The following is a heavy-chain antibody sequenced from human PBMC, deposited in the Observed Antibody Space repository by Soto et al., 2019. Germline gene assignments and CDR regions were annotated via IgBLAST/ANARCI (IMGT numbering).Heavy chain of an antibody. J-gene: IGHJ4*02. V-gene: IGHV1-2*02. CDR1: GYTFTGYY. CDR2: INPNSGGT. Sequence: QVQLVQSGAEVKKPGASVKVSCKASGYTFTGYYMHWGRQAPRQGLGWMGWINPNSGGTNYAQKFQGRVTMTRDTSISTAYMELSRLGSDDTAVYYCARADMLGVAGQRREDYWGQGTLVTVSS. CDR3: ARADMLGVAGQRREDY. D-gene: IGHD6-19*01.